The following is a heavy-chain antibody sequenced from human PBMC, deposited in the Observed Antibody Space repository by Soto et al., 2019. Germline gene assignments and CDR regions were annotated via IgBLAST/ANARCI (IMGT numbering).Heavy chain of an antibody. CDR1: GASISTDGYY. CDR2: IYYTGSS. D-gene: IGHD4-17*01. J-gene: IGHJ4*02. V-gene: IGHV4-31*03. CDR3: AKHSVTTRSPSFFDY. Sequence: SETLSLTCTVSGASISTDGYYWSWLRQHPGQGLEWIGYIYYTGSSYYNPSLKSRLTISVDTSNNQFSLKLSSVTAADTAVYYCAKHSVTTRSPSFFDYWGQGRPVTVSS.